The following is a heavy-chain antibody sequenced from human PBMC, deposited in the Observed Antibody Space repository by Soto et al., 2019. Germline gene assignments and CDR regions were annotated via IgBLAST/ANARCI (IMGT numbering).Heavy chain of an antibody. J-gene: IGHJ4*02. V-gene: IGHV3-23*01. CDR2: ISGSGGST. CDR1: GFTFSSYA. CDR3: AKGFYYDFWSGIDY. Sequence: EVQLLESGGGLVQPGGSLRLSCAASGFTFSSYAMSWVRQAPGKGLEGVSAISGSGGSTYYADSVKGRFTISIDNSKNTLYLQMNSLRAEDTAVYYCAKGFYYDFWSGIDYWGQGTLVTVSS. D-gene: IGHD3-3*01.